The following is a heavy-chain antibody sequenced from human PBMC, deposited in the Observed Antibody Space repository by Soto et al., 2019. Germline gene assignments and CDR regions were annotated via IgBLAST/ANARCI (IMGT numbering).Heavy chain of an antibody. J-gene: IGHJ4*02. CDR2: INPNSGGT. CDR1: GYTFTGYY. Sequence: ASVKVSCKXSGYTFTGYYIHWVRQAPGQGLEWMGWINPNSGGTGYPQKFQGRVTMTRDSSITTAYMELSSLRSDDTAVYYCARANSGDDDEFDYWGQGTPVTVSS. V-gene: IGHV1-2*02. CDR3: ARANSGDDDEFDY. D-gene: IGHD5-12*01.